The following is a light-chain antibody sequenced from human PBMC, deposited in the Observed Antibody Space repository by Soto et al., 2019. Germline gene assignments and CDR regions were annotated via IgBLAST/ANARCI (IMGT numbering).Light chain of an antibody. J-gene: IGLJ1*01. CDR1: SSDIGAYNH. CDR3: ISYTVSRSDV. Sequence: SVLNKPSYLSGSPGQSITLSCSGTSSDIGAYNHVAWFQQFPGKTPKLVIYSVSDRPSGVSYRFSGSKSGNTASLTISGLQADDEADYYCISYTVSRSDVFGTGNKGTVL. V-gene: IGLV2-14*01. CDR2: SVS.